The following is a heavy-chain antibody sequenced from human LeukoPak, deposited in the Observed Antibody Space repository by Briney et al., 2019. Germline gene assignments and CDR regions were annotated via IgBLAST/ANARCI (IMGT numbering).Heavy chain of an antibody. J-gene: IGHJ4*02. CDR1: GGSFSGYY. CDR2: INHSGST. CDR3: ASGVRAANDY. Sequence: SETLSLTCAVYGGSFSGYYWSWIRQPPGKGLEWIGEINHSGSTNYNPSLKSRVAISVDTSKNQFSLKLSSVTAADTAVYYCASGVRAANDYWGQGTLVTVS. D-gene: IGHD6-13*01. V-gene: IGHV4-34*01.